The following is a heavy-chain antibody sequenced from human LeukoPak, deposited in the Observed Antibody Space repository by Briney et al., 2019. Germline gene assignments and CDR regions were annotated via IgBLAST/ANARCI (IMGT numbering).Heavy chain of an antibody. J-gene: IGHJ5*02. V-gene: IGHV4-59*01. CDR3: ARLWFGEFYNWFDP. CDR1: GASISSYY. CDR2: IYYSGST. Sequence: KPSETLSLTCTVSGASISSYYYNWIRQTAGKGLEWIGYIYYSGSTNYNPSLKSRVTISVDTSNNQFSLKLSSVTAADTAVYYCARLWFGEFYNWFDPWGQGTLVTVSS. D-gene: IGHD3-10*01.